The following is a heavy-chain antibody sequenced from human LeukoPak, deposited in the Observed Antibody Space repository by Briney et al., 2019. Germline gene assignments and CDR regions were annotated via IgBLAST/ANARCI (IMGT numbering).Heavy chain of an antibody. Sequence: GGSLRLSCAASGFTFSDYAMHWVRQAPGKGLEWVSGISWSSGSIGYADSVKGRFTISRDNAKNSLYLQMNSLRAEDTALYYCAKDIYDSSGFDYWGQGTLVTVSS. D-gene: IGHD3-22*01. CDR1: GFTFSDYA. J-gene: IGHJ4*02. V-gene: IGHV3-9*01. CDR3: AKDIYDSSGFDY. CDR2: ISWSSGSI.